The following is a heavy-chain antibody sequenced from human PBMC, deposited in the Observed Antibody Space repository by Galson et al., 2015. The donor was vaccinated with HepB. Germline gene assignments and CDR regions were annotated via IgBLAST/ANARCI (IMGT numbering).Heavy chain of an antibody. CDR1: GFTFSSYA. J-gene: IGHJ4*02. CDR2: ISYDGSNK. CDR3: ARWQLVFDY. Sequence: SLRLSCAASGFTFSSYAMHWVRQAPGKGLEWVAVISYDGSNKYYADSVKGRFTISRDNSKNTLYLQMNSLRAEDTAVYYCARWQLVFDYWGQGTLVTVSS. V-gene: IGHV3-30*04. D-gene: IGHD6-13*01.